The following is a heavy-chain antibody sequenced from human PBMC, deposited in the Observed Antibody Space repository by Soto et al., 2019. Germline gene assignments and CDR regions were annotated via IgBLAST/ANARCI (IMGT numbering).Heavy chain of an antibody. V-gene: IGHV1-69*13. CDR3: ARVIPYQPLLPDY. Sequence: GASVKVSCKASGGTFSSYAISWVRQAPGQGLEWMGGIIPIFGTANYAQKFQGRVTITADESTSTAYMELSNLRSEDTAVYYCARVIPYQPLLPDYWGQGTLVTVSS. D-gene: IGHD2-2*01. CDR2: IIPIFGTA. J-gene: IGHJ4*02. CDR1: GGTFSSYA.